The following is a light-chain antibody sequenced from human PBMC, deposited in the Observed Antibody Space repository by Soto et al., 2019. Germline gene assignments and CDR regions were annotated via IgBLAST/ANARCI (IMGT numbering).Light chain of an antibody. CDR3: SSYTSSSTLHYV. Sequence: QSVLTQPASVSGSPGQTITISCPGTSSDVGGYNYVSWYQQHPGKAPKLMIYEVGNRPSGVSNRFSGSKSGNTASLTISGLQAEDEADYYCSSYTSSSTLHYVFGTGTKVTVL. V-gene: IGLV2-14*01. J-gene: IGLJ1*01. CDR2: EVG. CDR1: SSDVGGYNY.